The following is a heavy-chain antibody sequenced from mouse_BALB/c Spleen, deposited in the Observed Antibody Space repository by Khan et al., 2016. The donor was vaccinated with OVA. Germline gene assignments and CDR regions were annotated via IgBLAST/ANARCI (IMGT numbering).Heavy chain of an antibody. V-gene: IGHV2-4-1*01. D-gene: IGHD2-14*01. CDR1: GFSLTTYG. J-gene: IGHJ3*01. CDR3: ARNSYMYDFTY. Sequence: QVQLKQSGPGLLQPSQSLSITCTVSGFSLTTYGVHWVRQSPGKGLEWLGLIWSGGNTDYNTAFISRLSISKDNSKSQVFVKMNSLQADDTAIYYCARNSYMYDFTYWGQGTLVTVSA. CDR2: IWSGGNT.